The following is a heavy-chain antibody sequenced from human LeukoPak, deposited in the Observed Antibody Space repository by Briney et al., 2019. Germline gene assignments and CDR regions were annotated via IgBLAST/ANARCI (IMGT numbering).Heavy chain of an antibody. J-gene: IGHJ4*02. Sequence: SETLSLTCAVYGGSFSGYYWSWIRQPPGKGLEWIGEINHSGSTNYNLSLKSRVTISVDTSKNQFSLKLSSVTAADTAVYYCARDYGGMYYFDYWGQGTLVTVSS. CDR3: ARDYGGMYYFDY. D-gene: IGHD4-23*01. CDR1: GGSFSGYY. CDR2: INHSGST. V-gene: IGHV4-34*01.